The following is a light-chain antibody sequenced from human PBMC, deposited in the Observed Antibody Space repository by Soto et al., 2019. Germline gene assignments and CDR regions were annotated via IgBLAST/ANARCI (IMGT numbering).Light chain of an antibody. J-gene: IGLJ3*02. CDR1: SSDVGGYNY. CDR3: GSHAGNSNLV. CDR2: EVT. V-gene: IGLV2-11*01. Sequence: QSVLTQPRSVSGSPGQSVTISCTGTSSDVGGYNYVSWYQQHPGKAPKLMIYEVTKRPSGVPDRFSGSKSGNTASLTVSGLQTEDEADYYCGSHAGNSNLVFGGGTKLTVL.